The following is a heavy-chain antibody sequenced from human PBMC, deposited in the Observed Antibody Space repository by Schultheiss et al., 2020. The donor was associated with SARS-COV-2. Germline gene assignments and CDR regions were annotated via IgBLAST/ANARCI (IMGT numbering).Heavy chain of an antibody. J-gene: IGHJ4*02. Sequence: ASVKVSCKASGYTFTSYAMHWVRQAPGQRLEWMGWINPNSGGTNYAQKFQGRVTMTRDTSTSTVYMELSSLRSEDTALYYCAKDRGWELLRTFDYWGQGTLVTVSS. D-gene: IGHD2-15*01. CDR1: GYTFTSYA. CDR3: AKDRGWELLRTFDY. CDR2: INPNSGGT. V-gene: IGHV1-3*01.